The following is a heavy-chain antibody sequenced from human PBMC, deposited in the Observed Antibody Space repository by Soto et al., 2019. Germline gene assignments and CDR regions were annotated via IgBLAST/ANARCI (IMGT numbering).Heavy chain of an antibody. D-gene: IGHD3-3*01. V-gene: IGHV3-30-3*01. Sequence: GGSLRLACAASGFTFSSYAMHWVRQAPGKGLEWVAVISYDGSNKYYADSVKGRFTISRDNSKNTLYLQMNSLRAEDTAVYYCARDPELEWFFHPFEGMDVWGHGTTVTVSS. CDR2: ISYDGSNK. CDR3: ARDPELEWFFHPFEGMDV. CDR1: GFTFSSYA. J-gene: IGHJ6*02.